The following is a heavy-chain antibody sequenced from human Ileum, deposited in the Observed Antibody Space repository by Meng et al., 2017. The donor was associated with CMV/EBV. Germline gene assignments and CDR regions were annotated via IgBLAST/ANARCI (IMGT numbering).Heavy chain of an antibody. CDR3: ARGRQGYCSGGSCSLYYFDY. CDR1: GGSISSSNYY. D-gene: IGHD2-15*01. Sequence: SETLSPTCTVSGGSISSSNYYWSWIRQPPGKGLEWIGEINHSGSTNYNPSLKSRVTISVDASKNQFSLKLSSVTAADTAVYYCARGRQGYCSGGSCSLYYFDYWGQGTLVTVSS. J-gene: IGHJ4*02. V-gene: IGHV4-39*07. CDR2: INHSGST.